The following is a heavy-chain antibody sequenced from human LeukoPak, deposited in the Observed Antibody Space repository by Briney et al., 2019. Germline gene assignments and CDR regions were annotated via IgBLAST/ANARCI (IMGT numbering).Heavy chain of an antibody. V-gene: IGHV3-74*01. J-gene: IGHJ3*02. CDR1: GFTFSSYW. Sequence: GGSPRLSCAASGFTFSSYWMHWVRQAPGKGLVWVSRINSDGSSTSYADSVKGRFTISRDNSKNTLYLQMNSLRAEDTAVYYCAKDRGIVATIWGGDFNDAFDIWGQGTMVTVSS. CDR3: AKDRGIVATIWGGDFNDAFDI. D-gene: IGHD5-12*01. CDR2: INSDGSST.